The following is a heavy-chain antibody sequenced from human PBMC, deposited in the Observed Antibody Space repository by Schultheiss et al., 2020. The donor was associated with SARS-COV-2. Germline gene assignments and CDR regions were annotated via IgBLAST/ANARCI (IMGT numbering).Heavy chain of an antibody. Sequence: SQTLSLTCTVSGGSISSGYYWGWIRQPPGKGLEWIGYIYYSGSTNYNPSLKSRVTISVDTSKNQFSLKLSSVTAADTAVYYCARTGTSWFDPWGQGTLVTVSS. D-gene: IGHD2-2*01. CDR3: ARTGTSWFDP. CDR2: IYYSGST. V-gene: IGHV4-61*05. CDR1: GGSISSGYY. J-gene: IGHJ5*02.